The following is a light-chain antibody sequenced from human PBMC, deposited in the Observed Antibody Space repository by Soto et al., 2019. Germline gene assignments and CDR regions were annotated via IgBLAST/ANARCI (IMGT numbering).Light chain of an antibody. CDR1: QDIKSY. J-gene: IGKJ5*01. CDR3: QKVNIYPIN. Sequence: DIQLTPSQSFLSASVLYIVNIAFRASQDIKSYLAWYQQTPGKAPKLLIYPASTLQSGVPSRFSGSGSGTEFTLTISSLQPEDFATYHCQKVNIYPINFGQGTRLEIK. CDR2: PAS. V-gene: IGKV1-9*01.